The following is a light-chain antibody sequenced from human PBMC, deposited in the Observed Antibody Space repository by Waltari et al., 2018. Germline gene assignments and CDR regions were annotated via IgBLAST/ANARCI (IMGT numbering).Light chain of an antibody. Sequence: EIVLTQSPAILSLSTAARATLSCRASQSVDSDFAWDQQKPGQPPRLVIYDASNRATDIPARFSGSGSGTDFTLTISSLEPEDFAVYYCQQRNFWPLVTFGGGTTVEIK. V-gene: IGKV3-11*01. J-gene: IGKJ4*01. CDR2: DAS. CDR1: QSVDSD. CDR3: QQRNFWPLVT.